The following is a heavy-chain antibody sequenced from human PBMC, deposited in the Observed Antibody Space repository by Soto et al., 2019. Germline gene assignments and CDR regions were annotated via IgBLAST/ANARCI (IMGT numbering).Heavy chain of an antibody. Sequence: EVRLMESGGGFLQPGGSQRLSCVASGFTFNSYAMSWVRQTPEKGLEWVSAISGSGWQTYYAQAVQGRFTISRDNSTNTVYMHMNRLRAEDSGIYYCAKGRYFDASGGCANFWGRGTLVTVSS. J-gene: IGHJ2*01. CDR3: AKGRYFDASGGCANF. CDR2: ISGSGWQT. V-gene: IGHV3-23*01. CDR1: GFTFNSYA. D-gene: IGHD3-9*01.